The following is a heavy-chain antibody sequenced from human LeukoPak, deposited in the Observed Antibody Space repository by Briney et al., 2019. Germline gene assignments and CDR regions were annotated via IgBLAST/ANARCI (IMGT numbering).Heavy chain of an antibody. CDR1: GLTFSSET. Sequence: GGSLRLSRAASGLTFSSETMNWVRQAPRKGLEWVSSISSDSAWIYYAESVKGRFTITRDNPKNSLYLQMNYLGAEDTAVDYCARGSYGGYDSWGQGNLVTVSS. CDR3: ARGSYGGYDS. CDR2: ISSDSAWI. V-gene: IGHV3-21*04. D-gene: IGHD5-12*01. J-gene: IGHJ4*02.